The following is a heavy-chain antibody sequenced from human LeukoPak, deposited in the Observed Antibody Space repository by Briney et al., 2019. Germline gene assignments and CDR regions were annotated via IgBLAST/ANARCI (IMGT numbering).Heavy chain of an antibody. Sequence: GGSLRLSCAASGFTFSSYAMSWVRQAPGKGLEWVSAISGSGGSTYYADSVKGRFTISRDNSKNTLYLQMNSLRAEDTAVYYCARDLPKRYYYGSGRSSFDYWGQGTLVTVSS. V-gene: IGHV3-23*01. CDR1: GFTFSSYA. D-gene: IGHD3-10*01. CDR3: ARDLPKRYYYGSGRSSFDY. CDR2: ISGSGGST. J-gene: IGHJ4*02.